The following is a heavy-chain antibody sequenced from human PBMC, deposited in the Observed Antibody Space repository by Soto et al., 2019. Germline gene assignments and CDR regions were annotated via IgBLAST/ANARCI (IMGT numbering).Heavy chain of an antibody. V-gene: IGHV4-39*01. J-gene: IGHJ4*02. Sequence: QLQLQESGPGLVKPSETLSLTCTVSGGSISSSSYYWGWIRQPPGKGLEWIGSIYYSGSTYYNPSLKSRVTIYVDTSKHQCSLKLSSVTAADTAVYYCARRARPMGCSGGSCYDPSFDYWGQGTLVTVSS. CDR3: ARRARPMGCSGGSCYDPSFDY. CDR1: GGSISSSSYY. CDR2: IYYSGST. D-gene: IGHD2-15*01.